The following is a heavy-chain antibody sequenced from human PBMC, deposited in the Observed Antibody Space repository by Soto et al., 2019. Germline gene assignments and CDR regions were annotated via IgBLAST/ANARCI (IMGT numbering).Heavy chain of an antibody. CDR2: IYYSGST. J-gene: IGHJ4*02. CDR3: ARGDSSGWYYFDY. CDR1: GGSISSSSYY. Sequence: SETLSLTCTVSGGSISSSSYYWGWIRQPPGKGLEWIGSIYYSGSTYYNPSLKSRVTISVDTSKNQFSLKLSSVTAADTAVYYCARGDSSGWYYFDYWGQGTLVTVSS. D-gene: IGHD6-19*01. V-gene: IGHV4-39*01.